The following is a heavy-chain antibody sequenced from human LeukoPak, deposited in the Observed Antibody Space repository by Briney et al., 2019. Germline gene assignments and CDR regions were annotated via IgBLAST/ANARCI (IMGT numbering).Heavy chain of an antibody. V-gene: IGHV4-59*08. CDR2: IYYSGST. CDR3: ARFRGWFGELSYFDY. Sequence: PSETLSLTCTVSGGSISSYYWSWIRQPPGKGLEWIGYIYYSGSTNYNPSLKSRVTISVDTSKNQFSLKLSPVTAADTAVYYCARFRGWFGELSYFDYWGQGTLVTVSS. D-gene: IGHD3-10*01. J-gene: IGHJ4*02. CDR1: GGSISSYY.